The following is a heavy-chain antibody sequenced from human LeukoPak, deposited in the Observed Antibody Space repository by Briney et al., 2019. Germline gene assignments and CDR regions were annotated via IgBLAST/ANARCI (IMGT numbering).Heavy chain of an antibody. Sequence: ASVKVSCKASGYTFTGYYIHWVRQAPGQGLEWMGWINPNSGGTNYAQKFQGRVTMTRDTSISTAYMELSRLRSDDTAVYYCARAQGIAAAGFPFDYWGQGTLVTVSS. V-gene: IGHV1-2*02. CDR1: GYTFTGYY. D-gene: IGHD6-13*01. CDR3: ARAQGIAAAGFPFDY. CDR2: INPNSGGT. J-gene: IGHJ4*02.